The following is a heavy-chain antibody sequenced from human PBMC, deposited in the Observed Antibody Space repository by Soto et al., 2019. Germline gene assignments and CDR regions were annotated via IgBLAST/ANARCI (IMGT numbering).Heavy chain of an antibody. CDR1: GFTFSSYW. V-gene: IGHV3-7*05. CDR2: IKQDESKR. J-gene: IGHJ3*02. CDR3: ARDSSPSYSSRWYEAFDI. Sequence: ESGGGLVQPGGSLRLSCAASGFTFSSYWMTWVRQAPGKGLEWVANIKQDESKRYYVDSVEGRFTISRDNAKNSLFLQMNSLRAEDTAVYYCARDSSPSYSSRWYEAFDIWGQGTMVTVSS. D-gene: IGHD6-13*01.